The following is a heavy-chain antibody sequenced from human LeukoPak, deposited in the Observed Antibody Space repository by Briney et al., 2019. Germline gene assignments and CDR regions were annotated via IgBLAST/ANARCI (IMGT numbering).Heavy chain of an antibody. Sequence: SETLSLTCTVSGGSTSSYYWSWIRQPAGKGLEWIGRIYTSGSTNYNPSLKSRVTMSVDTSKNQFSLKLSSVTAADTAVYYCARVDITIFGVATGWFAPWGQGTLVTVSS. CDR1: GGSTSSYY. CDR2: IYTSGST. D-gene: IGHD3-3*01. CDR3: ARVDITIFGVATGWFAP. V-gene: IGHV4-4*07. J-gene: IGHJ5*02.